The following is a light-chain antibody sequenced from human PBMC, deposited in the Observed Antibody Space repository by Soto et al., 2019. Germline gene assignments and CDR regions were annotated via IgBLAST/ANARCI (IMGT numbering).Light chain of an antibody. CDR2: GAS. Sequence: DIPMTQSPSSLSASVGDRVTITCRASQSISRYLNWYRQKPGQAPSLLIYGASNLQRGVPSRFTGSGSGTQFTLTISSLQPEDFAAFYCQQSYTSPYTFGQGTKLEIK. CDR1: QSISRY. CDR3: QQSYTSPYT. J-gene: IGKJ2*01. V-gene: IGKV1-39*01.